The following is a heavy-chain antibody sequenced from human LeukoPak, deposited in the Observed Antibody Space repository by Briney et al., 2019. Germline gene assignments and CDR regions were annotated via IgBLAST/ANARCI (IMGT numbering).Heavy chain of an antibody. CDR3: ASGGSSSHFDY. CDR1: GCTFSSYA. D-gene: IGHD6-6*01. V-gene: IGHV1-69*05. CDR2: IIPIFGTA. J-gene: IGHJ4*02. Sequence: SVKVSCKASGCTFSSYAIRWVRQAPGQGLEWMGWIIPIFGTANYAQKFQGRVTITTDESTSTAYMELSSLRSEDTAVYYCASGGSSSHFDYWGQETLLTVSS.